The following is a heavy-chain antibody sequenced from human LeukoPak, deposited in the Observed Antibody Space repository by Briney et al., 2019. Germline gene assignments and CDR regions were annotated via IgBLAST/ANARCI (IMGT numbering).Heavy chain of an antibody. CDR3: ARRKYSSSSAMYYYYYYMDV. CDR1: GYTFTSYG. Sequence: GASVKVSCKASGYTFTSYGISWVRQAPGQGLEWMGWISAYNGNTNYAQKFQGRVTMTRDTSISTAYMELSRLRSDDTAVYYCARRKYSSSSAMYYYYYYMDVWGKGTTVTVSS. V-gene: IGHV1-18*01. D-gene: IGHD6-6*01. CDR2: ISAYNGNT. J-gene: IGHJ6*03.